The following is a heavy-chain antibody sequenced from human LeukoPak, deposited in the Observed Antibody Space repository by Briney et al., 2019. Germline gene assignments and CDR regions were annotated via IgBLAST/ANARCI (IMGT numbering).Heavy chain of an antibody. CDR2: INPNTGGT. D-gene: IGHD3-3*01. CDR3: ARRYDFWSGYPTAFDY. V-gene: IGHV1-2*02. J-gene: IGHJ4*02. Sequence: ASVKVSCKASGYTFTGSYIHWGRQAPGQGLEWMGFINPNTGGTSYAQKFQARVTMTRDTSISTAYMELSGLRSDDTAVYYCARRYDFWSGYPTAFDYWGQGTLVTVSS. CDR1: GYTFTGSY.